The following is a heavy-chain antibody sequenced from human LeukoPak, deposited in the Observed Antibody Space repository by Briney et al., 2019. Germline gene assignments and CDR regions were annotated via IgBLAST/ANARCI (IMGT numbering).Heavy chain of an antibody. V-gene: IGHV4-59*01. CDR1: GGSISSYF. J-gene: IGHJ4*02. CDR3: ARDRWLGY. D-gene: IGHD5-12*01. Sequence: PSETLSLTCTVSGGSISSYFWSWVRQPPGKGLEWIGYIYYSGSTNYNPSLKSRVTTSVDTSKNQFSLKLASVTTADTAVYYCARDRWLGYWGQGTLVTVSS. CDR2: IYYSGST.